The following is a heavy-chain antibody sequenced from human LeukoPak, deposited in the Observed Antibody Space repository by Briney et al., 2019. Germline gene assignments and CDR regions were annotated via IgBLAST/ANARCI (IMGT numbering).Heavy chain of an antibody. CDR2: IYYSGST. CDR3: ARVALTTVTPIDY. Sequence: PSQTLSLTCTVSGGSISSGGYYWSWIRQHPGKGLEWIGYIYYSGSTYYNPSLKSRVTISVDTSKNQFSLKLSSVTAADTAVYYCARVALTTVTPIDYWGQGTLVTVSS. V-gene: IGHV4-31*03. J-gene: IGHJ4*02. D-gene: IGHD4-17*01. CDR1: GGSISSGGYY.